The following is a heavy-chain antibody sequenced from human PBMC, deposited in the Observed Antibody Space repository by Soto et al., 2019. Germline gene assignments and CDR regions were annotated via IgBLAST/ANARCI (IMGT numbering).Heavy chain of an antibody. D-gene: IGHD1-1*01. J-gene: IGHJ6*02. CDR2: ISGSGGST. CDR3: AKADNLDFYCGMDV. V-gene: IGHV3-23*01. Sequence: EVQLLESGGGLVQPGGSLRLSCAASGFTFSSYAMSWVRQAPGKGLEWVSAISGSGGSTYYADSVKGRFTISRDNSKNTLDLQMNSLKAGDTAVYYCAKADNLDFYCGMDVWGQGTTVTVSS. CDR1: GFTFSSYA.